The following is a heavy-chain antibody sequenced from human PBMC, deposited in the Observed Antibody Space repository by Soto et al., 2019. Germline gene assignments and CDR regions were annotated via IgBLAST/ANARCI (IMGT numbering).Heavy chain of an antibody. CDR1: GYTFTNYA. V-gene: IGHV1-3*01. CDR3: ARGGSLYWYFDL. CDR2: INAGNGNT. Sequence: QVQLVQSGAEVKKPGASVKVSCKASGYTFTNYAMHWVRQAPGQRLEWMGWINAGNGNTKYSPKFQGRVTITRDTSASTAYMELSSLRSEDTAVYYCARGGSLYWYFDLWGRGPLVTVSS. J-gene: IGHJ2*01. D-gene: IGHD1-26*01.